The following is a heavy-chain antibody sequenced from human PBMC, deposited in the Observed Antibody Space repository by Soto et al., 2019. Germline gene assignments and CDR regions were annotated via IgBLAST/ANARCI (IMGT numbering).Heavy chain of an antibody. CDR3: ARGGRWLQSVYYFDY. CDR2: ISSSSSTI. D-gene: IGHD3-16*01. CDR1: GFTFSSYS. J-gene: IGHJ4*02. V-gene: IGHV3-48*02. Sequence: EVQLVESGGGLVQPGGSLRLSCAASGFTFSSYSMNWVRQAPGQGLEWVSYISSSSSTIYYADSVKGRFTISRDNAQNSLSLQMNSLRDEDTAVYYCARGGRWLQSVYYFDYWGQGTLFTVSS.